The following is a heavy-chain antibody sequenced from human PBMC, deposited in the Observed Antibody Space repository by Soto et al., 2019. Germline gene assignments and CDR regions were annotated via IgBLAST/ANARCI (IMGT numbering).Heavy chain of an antibody. V-gene: IGHV1-2*02. CDR1: GYTLTAYY. CDR2: IHLGSRST. Sequence: ASVKVSGKASGYTLTAYYLHWVRQAPGQWRECVGWIHLGSRSTNYAEKVQGSVNLTRHASIVTSYMELGRLRSDDTAKYSCAGLYVNKWVDGFDFWGQGT. J-gene: IGHJ3*01. D-gene: IGHD2-8*01. CDR3: AGLYVNKWVDGFDF.